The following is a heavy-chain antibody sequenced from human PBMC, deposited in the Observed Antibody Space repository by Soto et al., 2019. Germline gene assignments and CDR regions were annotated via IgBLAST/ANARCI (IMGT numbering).Heavy chain of an antibody. D-gene: IGHD4-17*01. J-gene: IGHJ4*02. CDR1: GGSISSYY. Sequence: PWETLSLTCTVSGGSISSYYWSWIRQPPGKGLEWIGYIYYSGSTNYNPSLKSRVTISVDTSKNQFSLKLSSVTAADTAVYYCARMTSGLYGDYYFDYWGQGTLVTVSS. CDR3: ARMTSGLYGDYYFDY. V-gene: IGHV4-59*01. CDR2: IYYSGST.